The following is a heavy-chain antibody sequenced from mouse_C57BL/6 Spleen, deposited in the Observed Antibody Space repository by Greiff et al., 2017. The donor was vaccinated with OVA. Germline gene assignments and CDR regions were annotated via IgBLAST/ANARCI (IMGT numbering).Heavy chain of an antibody. V-gene: IGHV1-82*01. J-gene: IGHJ3*01. CDR1: GYAFSSSW. CDR2: IYPGDGDT. D-gene: IGHD2-4*01. CDR3: ASDDYGRPWFAY. Sequence: VKLVESGPELVKPGASVKISCKASGYAFSSSWMNWVKQRPGKGLEWIGRIYPGDGDTNYNGKFKGKATLTADKSSSTAYMQLSSLTSEDSAVYFCASDDYGRPWFAYWGQGTLVTVSA.